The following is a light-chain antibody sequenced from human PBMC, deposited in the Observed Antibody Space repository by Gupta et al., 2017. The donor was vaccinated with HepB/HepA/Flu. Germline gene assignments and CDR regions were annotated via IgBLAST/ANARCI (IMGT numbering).Light chain of an antibody. J-gene: IGLJ3*02. CDR1: SSNICSGYV. CDR2: DNN. Sequence: QSVLTQPPSVSGAPGQRVIIYCTGSSSNICSGYVVHWYQQLPGTAPKLLIFDNNNRPSGVPDRFSGSKSGTSASLAITGLQADDEAVYVCQSYDRSLSGWVFGGGTKLTVL. CDR3: QSYDRSLSGWV. V-gene: IGLV1-40*01.